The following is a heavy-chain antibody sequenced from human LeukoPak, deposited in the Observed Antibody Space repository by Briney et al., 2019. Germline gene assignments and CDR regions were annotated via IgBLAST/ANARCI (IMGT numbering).Heavy chain of an antibody. D-gene: IGHD6-25*01. CDR3: ARETMDSSGWPNAFDI. J-gene: IGHJ3*02. CDR2: INWDGDSA. V-gene: IGHV3-20*01. Sequence: GGSLSLSCAVAGFTLDDYGISWIRQAPGNGLGWVSAINWDGDSAGYTDSVKGRFTISRDNAKNSLYLQMNSLKAEDTALYHCARETMDSSGWPNAFDIWGQGTMVTVSS. CDR1: GFTLDDYG.